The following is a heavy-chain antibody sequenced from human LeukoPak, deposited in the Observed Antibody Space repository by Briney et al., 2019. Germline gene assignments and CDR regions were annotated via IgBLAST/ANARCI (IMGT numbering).Heavy chain of an antibody. CDR1: GYTFTGYY. CDR3: ARDPKFPGK. D-gene: IGHD3-10*01. J-gene: IGHJ4*02. Sequence: ASVKVSCKASGYTFTGYYMHSVREAPGHGLEWMGGINPNSGGTNYAQKFQGRVTMTRDTSISTAYMELSRLRSDDTAVYYCARDPKFPGKWGQGTLVTVSS. V-gene: IGHV1-2*02. CDR2: INPNSGGT.